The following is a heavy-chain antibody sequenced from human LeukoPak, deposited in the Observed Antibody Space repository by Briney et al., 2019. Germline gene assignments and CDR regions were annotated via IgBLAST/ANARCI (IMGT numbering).Heavy chain of an antibody. CDR3: AKATGTLGN. CDR1: GFFFSTYW. V-gene: IGHV3-7*03. Sequence: YPGGSLRLSCTTSGFFFSTYWMNWVRQAPGKGLEWVAAIKQDGSEKYYVDSVKGRFTISRDNSKNTLYLQMNSLTAEDTAIYYCAKATGTLGNWGQGILVTVSS. CDR2: IKQDGSEK. J-gene: IGHJ4*02. D-gene: IGHD1-1*01.